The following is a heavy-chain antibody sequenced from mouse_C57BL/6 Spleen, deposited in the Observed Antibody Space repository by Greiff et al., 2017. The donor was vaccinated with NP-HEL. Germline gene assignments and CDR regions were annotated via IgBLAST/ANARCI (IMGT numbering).Heavy chain of an antibody. V-gene: IGHV14-2*01. CDR1: GFNIKDYY. CDR2: IDPEDGET. J-gene: IGHJ3*01. Sequence: VQLKESGAELVKPGASVKLSCTASGFNIKDYYMHWVKQRTEQGLEWIGRIDPEDGETKYAPKFQGKATITADTSSNTAYLQLSSLTSEDTAVYYCANYYGSSYEFAYWGQGTLVTVSA. D-gene: IGHD1-1*01. CDR3: ANYYGSSYEFAY.